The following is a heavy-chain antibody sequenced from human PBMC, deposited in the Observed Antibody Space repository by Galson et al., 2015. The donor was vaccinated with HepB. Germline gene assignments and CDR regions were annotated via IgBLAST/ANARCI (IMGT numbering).Heavy chain of an antibody. CDR2: IWYDGSNK. Sequence: SLRLSCAASGFTFSSYGMHWVRQAPGKGLEWVAVIWYDGSNKYYADSVKGRFTISRDNSKNTLYLQMNSLRAEDTAVYYCARTRSHYYYYYGMDVWGQGTTVTVSS. CDR1: GFTFSSYG. V-gene: IGHV3-30*19. CDR3: ARTRSHYYYYYGMDV. J-gene: IGHJ6*02.